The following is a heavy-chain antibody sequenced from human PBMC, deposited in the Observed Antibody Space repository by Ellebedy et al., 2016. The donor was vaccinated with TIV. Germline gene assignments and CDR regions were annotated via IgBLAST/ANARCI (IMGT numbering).Heavy chain of an antibody. J-gene: IGHJ4*02. CDR1: GFNFSSYG. CDR2: IWYDGSNE. D-gene: IGHD6-6*01. V-gene: IGHV3-33*01. CDR3: ARVEGYSSSSSYLDY. Sequence: GESLKISCVVSGFNFSSYGMHWVRQAPGKGLEWVALIWYDGSNEMYADSVKGRFTISRDNSENTLYLQMNSLRLEDTALYYCARVEGYSSSSSYLDYWGRGTPVTVSS.